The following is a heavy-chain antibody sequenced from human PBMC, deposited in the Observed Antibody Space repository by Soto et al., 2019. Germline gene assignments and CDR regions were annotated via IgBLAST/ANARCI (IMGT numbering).Heavy chain of an antibody. J-gene: IGHJ3*02. CDR3: ARDRSNSGYDLPGAFDI. Sequence: GGSLRLSCAASGFTFSSYSMNWVRQAPGKGLEWVSSISSSCSYIYYADSVKGRFTISRDNAKNLLYLQMNSLRAEDTAVYYCARDRSNSGYDLPGAFDIWGQGTMVTVSS. D-gene: IGHD5-12*01. V-gene: IGHV3-21*06. CDR1: GFTFSSYS. CDR2: ISSSCSYI.